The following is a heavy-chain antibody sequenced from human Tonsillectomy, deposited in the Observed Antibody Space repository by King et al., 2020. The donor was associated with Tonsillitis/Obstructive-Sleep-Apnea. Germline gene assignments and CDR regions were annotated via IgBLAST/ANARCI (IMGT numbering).Heavy chain of an antibody. CDR1: GFTFSSYG. D-gene: IGHD3-10*01. Sequence: QLVQSGGGLVQPGGSLRLSCAASGFTFSSYGMTWVRQAPGKGLEWVSAISGSDSSTYYADSVKGRFTISRDNSKNTLSLQMNSLRAEDTAVYYCAKVITYYYGSGSLSFAYGGQGTLVTVSS. J-gene: IGHJ4*02. V-gene: IGHV3-23*04. CDR3: AKVITYYYGSGSLSFAY. CDR2: ISGSDSST.